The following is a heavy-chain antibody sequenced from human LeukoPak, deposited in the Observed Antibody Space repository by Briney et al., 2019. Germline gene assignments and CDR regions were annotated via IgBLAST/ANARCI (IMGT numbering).Heavy chain of an antibody. V-gene: IGHV3-74*01. CDR2: INSDGSST. Sequence: GPSLRLSCAAAGFTFSTYWTHSVRQDPRKGLVWVSRINSDGSSTSYADSVKGRFTSSRDNAKNTLYLQMNSLRAEDTAVYYCARDWYGDSGFDYWGQGTLVTVSS. CDR3: ARDWYGDSGFDY. D-gene: IGHD4-17*01. CDR1: GFTFSTYW. J-gene: IGHJ4*02.